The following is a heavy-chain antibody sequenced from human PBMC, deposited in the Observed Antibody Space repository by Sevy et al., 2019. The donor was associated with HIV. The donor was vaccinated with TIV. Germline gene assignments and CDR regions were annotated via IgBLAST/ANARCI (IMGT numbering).Heavy chain of an antibody. V-gene: IGHV3-48*01. CDR1: GFSLSGYG. CDR3: ARDHVKDGDLGDYYYYAMDV. Sequence: GGSLRLSCAASGFSLSGYGMHWVRQAPGKGLEWVSYISGSGDDTIYYADSVKGRFTISRDNTKNSLYLQMNSLRAEDTAVYYCARDHVKDGDLGDYYYYAMDVWGQGTTVTVSS. J-gene: IGHJ6*02. CDR2: ISGSGDDTI. D-gene: IGHD4-17*01.